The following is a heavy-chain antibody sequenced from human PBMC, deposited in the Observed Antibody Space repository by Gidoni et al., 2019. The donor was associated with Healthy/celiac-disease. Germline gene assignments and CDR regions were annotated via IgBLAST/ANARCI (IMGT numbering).Heavy chain of an antibody. Sequence: QVQLVQSGAAVKKPGSAVKVSGKASGGTFSSDAISWVRQAPGQGHEWMGGIIPIFGPANYAQKFQGRVTITADASTSPSYMELSSLRSEDTAVYYCARGAAAGLDDYGGQGTLVTVSS. J-gene: IGHJ4*02. CDR3: ARGAAAGLDDY. D-gene: IGHD6-13*01. CDR1: GGTFSSDA. CDR2: IIPIFGPA. V-gene: IGHV1-69*01.